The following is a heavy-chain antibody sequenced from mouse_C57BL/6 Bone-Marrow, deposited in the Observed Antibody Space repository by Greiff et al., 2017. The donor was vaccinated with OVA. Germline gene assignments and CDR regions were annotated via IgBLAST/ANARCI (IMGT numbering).Heavy chain of an antibody. CDR2: INYDGSST. V-gene: IGHV5-16*01. CDR3: ARAVGRAWFAY. Sequence: EVQRVESEGGLVQPGSSMKLSCTASGFTFSDYYMAWVRQVPEKGLEWVANINYDGSSTYYLDSLKSRFIISRDNAKNILYLQMSSLKSEDTATYYCARAVGRAWFAYWGQGTLVTVSA. CDR1: GFTFSDYY. D-gene: IGHD4-1*01. J-gene: IGHJ3*01.